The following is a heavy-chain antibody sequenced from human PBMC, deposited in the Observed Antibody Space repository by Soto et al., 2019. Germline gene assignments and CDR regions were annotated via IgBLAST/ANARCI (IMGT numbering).Heavy chain of an antibody. J-gene: IGHJ4*02. CDR3: AREHIVGATSYFDY. D-gene: IGHD1-26*01. CDR2: IYSGGST. V-gene: IGHV3-53*01. CDR1: GFTFSNYA. Sequence: GGSLRLSCAASGFTFSNYAMSWVRQAPGKGLEWVSVIYSGGSTYYADSVKGRFTISRDNSKNTLYLQMNSLRAEDTAVYYCAREHIVGATSYFDYWGQGTLVTVSS.